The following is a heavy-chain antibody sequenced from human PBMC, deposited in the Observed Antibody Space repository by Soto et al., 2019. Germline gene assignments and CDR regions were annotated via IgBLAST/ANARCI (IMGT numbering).Heavy chain of an antibody. V-gene: IGHV3-33*01. CDR3: ARVRSSGWSESYCYYMDV. CDR1: GFTFSSYG. CDR2: IWYDGSNK. D-gene: IGHD6-19*01. Sequence: QVQLVESGGGVVQPGRSLRLSCAASGFTFSSYGMHWVRQAPGKGLEWVAVIWYDGSNKYYADSVKGRFTISRDNSKNTLYLKMNSLRAEDTGVYYCARVRSSGWSESYCYYMDVWGKGTMVTVSS. J-gene: IGHJ6*03.